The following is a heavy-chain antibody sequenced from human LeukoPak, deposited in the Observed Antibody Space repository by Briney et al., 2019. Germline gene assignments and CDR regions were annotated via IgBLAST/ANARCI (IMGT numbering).Heavy chain of an antibody. CDR3: ARYGSGSPSYYYYHMDV. V-gene: IGHV3-48*04. CDR1: GFAFSSYS. J-gene: IGHJ6*03. D-gene: IGHD3-10*01. Sequence: GGSLRLSCAASGFAFSSYSMNWVRQAPGKGLEWVSYISSSSSTIYYADSVKGRFTISRDNAKNSLYLQMNSLRAEDTAVYYCARYGSGSPSYYYYHMDVWGKGTTVTVSS. CDR2: ISSSSSTI.